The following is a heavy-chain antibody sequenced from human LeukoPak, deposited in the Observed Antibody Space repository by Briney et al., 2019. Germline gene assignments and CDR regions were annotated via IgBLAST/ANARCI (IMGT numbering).Heavy chain of an antibody. CDR3: ARTSYDYVWGSYRPLYYFDY. CDR1: GGSVSGYY. Sequence: AETLSLTCAVYGGSVSGYYWSWIRQPPGKGLEWIGEINHSGSTNYNPSLKSRVTISVDTSKNHFSLKLSSVTAADTAVYYCARTSYDYVWGSYRPLYYFDYWGQGTLVTVSS. D-gene: IGHD3-16*02. J-gene: IGHJ4*02. V-gene: IGHV4-34*01. CDR2: INHSGST.